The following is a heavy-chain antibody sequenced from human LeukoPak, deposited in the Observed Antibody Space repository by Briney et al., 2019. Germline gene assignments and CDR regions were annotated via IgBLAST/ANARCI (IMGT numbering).Heavy chain of an antibody. CDR2: IIPIFGTA. J-gene: IGHJ3*02. Sequence: SVKVSCKASGGTFSSYAISWVRQAPGQGLEWMGRIIPIFGTANYAQKFQGRVTITADESTSTAYMELSSLRSEDTAVYYCARDTQRGYSPLIDAFDIWGQGTMVTVSS. CDR3: ARDTQRGYSPLIDAFDI. CDR1: GGTFSSYA. V-gene: IGHV1-69*13. D-gene: IGHD5-12*01.